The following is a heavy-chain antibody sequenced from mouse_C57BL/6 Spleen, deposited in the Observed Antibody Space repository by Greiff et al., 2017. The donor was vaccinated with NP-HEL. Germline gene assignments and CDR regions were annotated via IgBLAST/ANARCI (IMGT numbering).Heavy chain of an antibody. CDR1: GYTFTDYN. Sequence: VQLQQSGPELVKPGASVKIPCKASGYTFTDYNMDWVKQSHGKSLEWIGDINPNNGGTIYNQKFKGKATLTVDKSSSTAYMELRSLTSEDTAVYYCARLWLRRGYFDVWGTGTTVTVSS. J-gene: IGHJ1*03. D-gene: IGHD2-2*01. V-gene: IGHV1-18*01. CDR2: INPNNGGT. CDR3: ARLWLRRGYFDV.